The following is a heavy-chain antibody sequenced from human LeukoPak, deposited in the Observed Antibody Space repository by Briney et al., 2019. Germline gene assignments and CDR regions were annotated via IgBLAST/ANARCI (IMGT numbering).Heavy chain of an antibody. CDR2: ISWNSGSI. CDR3: AKDMASTMAGGNYFDY. Sequence: GGSLRLSCAASGFTFGDYAMHWVRQAPGKGLEWVSGISWNSGSICYADSVKGRFTISRDSAKNSLYLQMNSLRAEDMALYYCAKDMASTMAGGNYFDYWGQGTLVTVSS. V-gene: IGHV3-9*03. D-gene: IGHD6-19*01. J-gene: IGHJ4*02. CDR1: GFTFGDYA.